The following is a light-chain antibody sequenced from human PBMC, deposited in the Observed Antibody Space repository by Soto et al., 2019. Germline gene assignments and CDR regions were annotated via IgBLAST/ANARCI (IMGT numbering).Light chain of an antibody. V-gene: IGKV3-11*01. J-gene: IGKJ3*01. CDR3: QQSSNWPLT. Sequence: EIVFTQARATLSLSPGGRAAPSFRASQSVRSYLAWYQQKPGQAPRLLIYDASNRATGIPARFSGSGSGTDFTLTISSLEPEDFAVYYCQQSSNWPLTFGPGTKVDI. CDR1: QSVRSY. CDR2: DAS.